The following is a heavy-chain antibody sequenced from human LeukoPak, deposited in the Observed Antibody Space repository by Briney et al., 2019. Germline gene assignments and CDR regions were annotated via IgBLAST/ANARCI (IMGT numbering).Heavy chain of an antibody. CDR2: ISGDGGST. J-gene: IGHJ4*02. V-gene: IGHV3-43*02. CDR1: GFTFDDYA. D-gene: IGHD3-9*01. Sequence: PGGSLRLSCAASGFTFDDYAMHWVRQAPGKGLEWVSLISGDGGSTYYADSVKGRFTISRDNSKNSLYLQMNSLRTEDTALYYCAIDIVKDYDILTGYYPFDYWGQGTLVTVSS. CDR3: AIDIVKDYDILTGYYPFDY.